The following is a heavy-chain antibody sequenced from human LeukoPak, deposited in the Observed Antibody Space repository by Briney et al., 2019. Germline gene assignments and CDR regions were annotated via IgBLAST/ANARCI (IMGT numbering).Heavy chain of an antibody. J-gene: IGHJ4*02. CDR2: ITDNAGYYPP. CDR1: GVTFSDSD. CDR3: GSSDSRGHYCPTY. V-gene: IGHV3-73*01. Sequence: PGGSLRLSCAGSGVTFSDSDIRWVCQPSGKGLEWIGRITDNAGYYPPVYGASVQGRFTISREDSKHTAYLQMNRVKTEATALNYWGSSDSRGHYCPTYWGQGTLVTVSS. D-gene: IGHD3-22*01.